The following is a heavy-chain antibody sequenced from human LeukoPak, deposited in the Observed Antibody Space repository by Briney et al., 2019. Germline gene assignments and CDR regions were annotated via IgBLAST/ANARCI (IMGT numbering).Heavy chain of an antibody. V-gene: IGHV3-23*01. D-gene: IGHD2-2*01. CDR2: ISASGGTT. CDR1: GFTFSSYT. J-gene: IGHJ6*04. CDR3: AKTRPGPAATFYYYGLDV. Sequence: PGGSLRLSCAASGFTFSSYTRSWVRQAPGKGLEWVSVISASGGTTYYADSVKGRFTISRDNSKNTLYLQMNSLRGEDTAVYYCAKTRPGPAATFYYYGLDVWGKGTTVTVSS.